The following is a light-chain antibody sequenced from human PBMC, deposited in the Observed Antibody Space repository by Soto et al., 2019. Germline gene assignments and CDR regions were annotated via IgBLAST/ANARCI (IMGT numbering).Light chain of an antibody. Sequence: QSVLTQPASVSGSPGQSITISCTGTSSDVGGYNYVSWYQQHPGKAPKLIIYEVSNRPSGVSNRFSGSKSGNTASLTISGLQAEDEAHYYCSSYTRSNTYVFGTGTKVTVL. CDR3: SSYTRSNTYV. V-gene: IGLV2-14*01. CDR2: EVS. CDR1: SSDVGGYNY. J-gene: IGLJ1*01.